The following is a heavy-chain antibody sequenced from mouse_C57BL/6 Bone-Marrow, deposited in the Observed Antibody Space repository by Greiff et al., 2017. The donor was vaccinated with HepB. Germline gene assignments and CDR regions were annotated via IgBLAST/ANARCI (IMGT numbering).Heavy chain of an antibody. CDR3: ARHNYSYFDY. CDR2: ISNGGGST. D-gene: IGHD2-1*01. V-gene: IGHV5-12*01. J-gene: IGHJ2*01. Sequence: EVMLVESGGGLVQPGGSLKLSCAASGFTFSDYYMYWVRQTPEKRLEWVAYISNGGGSTDYPDTFKGRFTISRDNAKNTLYLQMSRLKSEDSAMYYCARHNYSYFDYWGQGTTLTVSS. CDR1: GFTFSDYY.